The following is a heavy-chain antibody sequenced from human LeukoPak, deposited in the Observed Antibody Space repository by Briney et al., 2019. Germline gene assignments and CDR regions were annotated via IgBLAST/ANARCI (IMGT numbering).Heavy chain of an antibody. CDR2: INHSGST. Sequence: SETLSLTCAVYGGSFSGYYWSWIRQPPGKGLEWIGEINHSGSTNYNPSLKSRVTISVDTSKNQFSLKLSSVTAADTAVYYCARSVMVRSVAYYYYYYTDVWGKGTTVTISS. J-gene: IGHJ6*03. D-gene: IGHD3-10*01. CDR3: ARSVMVRSVAYYYYYYTDV. V-gene: IGHV4-34*01. CDR1: GGSFSGYY.